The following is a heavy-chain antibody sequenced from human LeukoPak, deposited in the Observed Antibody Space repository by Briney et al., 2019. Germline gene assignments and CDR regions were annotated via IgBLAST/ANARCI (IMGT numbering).Heavy chain of an antibody. V-gene: IGHV1-69*13. CDR2: IIPIFGTA. J-gene: IGHJ3*02. CDR3: ARGRDGYNGAFDI. Sequence: SVKVSCKASGGTFSSYAISWVRQAPGQGLEWMGGIIPIFGTANYAQKFQGRVTITADESTSTAYMELSSLRSEDTAVYYCARGRDGYNGAFDIWGQGTMVTVSS. CDR1: GGTFSSYA. D-gene: IGHD5-24*01.